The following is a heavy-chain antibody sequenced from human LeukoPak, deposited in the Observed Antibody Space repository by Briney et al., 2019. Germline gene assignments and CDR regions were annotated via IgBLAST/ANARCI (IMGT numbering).Heavy chain of an antibody. Sequence: SVKVSCKASVGTFSSYVISWVRQAPGQGLEWMGRIIPILGIANYAQKFHGRVTITADKSTSTAYMALSRLSCRDTAVYYCASLCSSTRRNVFDYWGQGTLVTVYS. CDR2: IIPILGIA. CDR1: VGTFSSYV. V-gene: IGHV1-69*04. D-gene: IGHD2-2*01. CDR3: ASLCSSTRRNVFDY. J-gene: IGHJ4*02.